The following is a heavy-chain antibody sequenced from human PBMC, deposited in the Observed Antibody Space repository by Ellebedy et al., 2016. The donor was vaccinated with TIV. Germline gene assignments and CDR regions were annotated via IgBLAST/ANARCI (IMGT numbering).Heavy chain of an antibody. D-gene: IGHD2-15*01. Sequence: AASVKVSCKASGGPLGSYTIAWGRQAPGQGLQWMGGIIPIFGTPAYAQKFRGRVTITADESTSTAYMELSSLSSDDTAVYYCAKVEYCDGGSGYSDYWFDPWGQGTLVIVSS. CDR3: AKVEYCDGGSGYSDYWFDP. CDR2: IIPIFGTP. V-gene: IGHV1-69*13. CDR1: GGPLGSYT. J-gene: IGHJ5*02.